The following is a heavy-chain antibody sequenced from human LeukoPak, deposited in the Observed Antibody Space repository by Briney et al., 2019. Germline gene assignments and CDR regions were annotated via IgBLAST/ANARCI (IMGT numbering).Heavy chain of an antibody. D-gene: IGHD6-6*01. CDR3: AKDSIAAPRGAFDI. V-gene: IGHV3-30*02. CDR1: GFTFSSYG. Sequence: GGSLRLSCAASGFTFSSYGMHWVRQAPGKGLEWVAFIRYDGSNKYYADSVKGRSTISRDNSKNTLYLQMNSLRAEDTAVYYCAKDSIAAPRGAFDIWGQGTMVTVSS. J-gene: IGHJ3*02. CDR2: IRYDGSNK.